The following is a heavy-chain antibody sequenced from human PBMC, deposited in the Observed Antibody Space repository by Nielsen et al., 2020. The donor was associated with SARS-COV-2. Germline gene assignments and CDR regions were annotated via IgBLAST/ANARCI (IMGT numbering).Heavy chain of an antibody. V-gene: IGHV3-30*18. D-gene: IGHD3-10*01. Sequence: GGSLRPSCAASGFTFSSYGMHWVRQAPGKGLEWVAVISYDGSNKYYADSVKGRFTISRDNSKNTLYLQMNSLRAEDTAVYYCAKMSYYGSGKVYGMDVWGQGTTVTVSS. CDR2: ISYDGSNK. CDR1: GFTFSSYG. J-gene: IGHJ6*02. CDR3: AKMSYYGSGKVYGMDV.